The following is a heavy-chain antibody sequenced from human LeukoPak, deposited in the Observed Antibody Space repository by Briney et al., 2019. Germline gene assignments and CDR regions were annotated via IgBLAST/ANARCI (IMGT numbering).Heavy chain of an antibody. Sequence: PGGSVRLSCAASGFTFSSYEMNWVRQAPGKGREWVSYISRSGSTIYYADSVKGRFTISRNNAKNSMYLQMNSLRVEDTAVYYCASGYDLPYWGQGTLVTVSS. J-gene: IGHJ4*02. CDR2: ISRSGSTI. CDR3: ASGYDLPY. V-gene: IGHV3-48*03. D-gene: IGHD5-12*01. CDR1: GFTFSSYE.